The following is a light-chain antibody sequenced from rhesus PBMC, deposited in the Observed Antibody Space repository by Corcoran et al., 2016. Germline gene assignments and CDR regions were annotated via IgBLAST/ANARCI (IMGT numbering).Light chain of an antibody. V-gene: IGKV1-22*01. CDR1: QTISKW. Sequence: DIQMTQSPSSLSASVGDTVTITCRASQTISKWLAWYQQKPGNAPKILIDKTSTLESGVPSRFSGRGAGTGVTHTISSLQSEDCATYTWQQYSESPPTFGQGTKVEIK. CDR3: QQYSESPPT. CDR2: KTS. J-gene: IGKJ1*01.